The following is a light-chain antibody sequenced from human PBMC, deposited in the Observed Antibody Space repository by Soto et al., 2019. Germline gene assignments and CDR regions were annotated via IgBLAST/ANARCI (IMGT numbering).Light chain of an antibody. CDR1: SSNIGAGYN. CDR3: QSYDRSLSGSRVV. J-gene: IGLJ2*01. CDR2: GDN. Sequence: QSVLTQPPSVSGAPGQRVTISCIGGSSNIGAGYNVHWYQQLPGTAPKPLISGDNNRPSGVPDRFSGSKSGTSASLAITGLQDEDEADYYCQSYDRSLSGSRVVFGGGTKVTVL. V-gene: IGLV1-40*01.